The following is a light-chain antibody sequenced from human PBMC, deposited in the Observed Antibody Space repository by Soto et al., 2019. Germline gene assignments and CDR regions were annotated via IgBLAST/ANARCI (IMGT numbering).Light chain of an antibody. CDR1: QRVGSY. CDR2: GAS. CDR3: QQRDKWPRT. J-gene: IGKJ2*01. V-gene: IGKV3-11*01. Sequence: DIVLTQSPATLSLSPGERATLSCRASQRVGSYLAWFQHKPGQAPRLLIYGASNRATDIPGRFSGRGSGTDFTLTISSLESCDSAVYYCQQRDKWPRTFGQGTKLEIK.